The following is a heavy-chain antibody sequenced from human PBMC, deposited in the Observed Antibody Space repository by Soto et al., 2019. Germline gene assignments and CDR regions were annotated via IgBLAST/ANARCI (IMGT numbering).Heavy chain of an antibody. J-gene: IGHJ4*02. CDR3: ARANWYSEY. V-gene: IGHV4-34*01. CDR2: INHSGST. CDR1: GGSFSGYY. D-gene: IGHD7-27*01. Sequence: SETLSLTCAVYGGSFSGYYWSWIRQPPGKGLEWIGEINHSGSTNYNPSLKSRVTISVDTSKNQFSLKLSSVTAADTAVYYCARANWYSEYWGQGTLVTVSS.